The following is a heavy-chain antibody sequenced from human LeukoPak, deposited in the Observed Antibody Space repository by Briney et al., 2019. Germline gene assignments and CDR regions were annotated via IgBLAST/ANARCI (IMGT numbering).Heavy chain of an antibody. J-gene: IGHJ6*03. CDR1: GGTFSSYA. CDR2: TIPIFGTA. Sequence: SVKVSCKASGGTFSSYAISWVRQAPGQGLEWMGGTIPIFGTANYAQKFQGRVTITADKSTSTAYMELSSLKASDTAIYYCARHYYSGWSYMDVWGKGTTVTISS. CDR3: ARHYYSGWSYMDV. D-gene: IGHD3-22*01. V-gene: IGHV1-69*06.